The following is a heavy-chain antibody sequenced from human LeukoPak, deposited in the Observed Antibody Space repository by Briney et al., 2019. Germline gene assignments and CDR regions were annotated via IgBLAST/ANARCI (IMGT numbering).Heavy chain of an antibody. D-gene: IGHD3-22*01. CDR1: GYTFTGYY. J-gene: IGHJ4*02. Sequence: ASVKVSCKASGYTFTGYYMYWVRQAPGQGVEWMGWINPNSGGTNYAQKFQGRVTMTRDTSISTAYMELSRLRSDDTAVYYCARNYYASSGILDYWGQGTLVTVSS. CDR2: INPNSGGT. CDR3: ARNYYASSGILDY. V-gene: IGHV1-2*02.